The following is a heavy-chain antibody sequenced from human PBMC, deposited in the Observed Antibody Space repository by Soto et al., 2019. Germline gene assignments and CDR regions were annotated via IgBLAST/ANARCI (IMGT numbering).Heavy chain of an antibody. Sequence: QVQLVESGGGVVQPGRSLRLPCAASGFTFSSYGMHWVRQAPGKGLEWVAVISYDGSNKYYADSVKGRFTISRDNSKNTLYLQMNSLRAEDTAVYYCAKDGVVVTAGGADYWGQGTLVTVSS. CDR2: ISYDGSNK. CDR3: AKDGVVVTAGGADY. J-gene: IGHJ4*02. D-gene: IGHD2-21*02. V-gene: IGHV3-30*18. CDR1: GFTFSSYG.